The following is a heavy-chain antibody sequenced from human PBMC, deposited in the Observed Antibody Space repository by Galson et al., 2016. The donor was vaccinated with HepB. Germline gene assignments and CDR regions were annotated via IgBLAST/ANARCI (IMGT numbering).Heavy chain of an antibody. CDR3: ARGDSHGSGSSYNLLHTYYYYSDTMDV. V-gene: IGHV1-58*01. CDR1: GLTFGNHA. CDR2: IVLGSANA. J-gene: IGHJ6*02. Sequence: SVKVSCKASGLTFGNHAVQWVRQARGQRLEWIGWIVLGSANANYAQNFQERVTITSDMSTSTAYMELSSLRSEDTAVYYCARGDSHGSGSSYNLLHTYYYYSDTMDVWGQGTTVTVSS. D-gene: IGHD3-10*01.